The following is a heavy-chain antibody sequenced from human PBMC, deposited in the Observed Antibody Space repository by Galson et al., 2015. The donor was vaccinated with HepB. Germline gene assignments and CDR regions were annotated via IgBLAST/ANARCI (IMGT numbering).Heavy chain of an antibody. J-gene: IGHJ6*02. CDR3: ARDPYSDVWFGEFYGMDV. D-gene: IGHD3-10*01. V-gene: IGHV3-74*01. CDR1: GFTFSSYW. Sequence: SLRLSCAASGFTFSSYWMHWVRQAPGKGLVWVSRINSDGSSTSYADSVKGRFTISRDNAKNTLYLQMNSLRAEDTAVYYCARDPYSDVWFGEFYGMDVWGQGTTVTVSS. CDR2: INSDGSST.